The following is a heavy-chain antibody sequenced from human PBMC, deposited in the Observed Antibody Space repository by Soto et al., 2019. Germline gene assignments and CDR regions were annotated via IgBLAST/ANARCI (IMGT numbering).Heavy chain of an antibody. J-gene: IGHJ3*02. CDR3: ARDTARTYYYDSSGPGGAFDI. D-gene: IGHD3-22*01. CDR2: IYYSGST. V-gene: IGHV4-31*03. CDR1: CGSISSGGYY. Sequence: SSETLSLTCTFSCGSISSGGYYFSCIRHHPGNVLEWIGYIYYSGSTYYNPSLKSRVTISVDTSKNQFSLKLSSVTAADTAVYYCARDTARTYYYDSSGPGGAFDIWGQGTMVTVSS.